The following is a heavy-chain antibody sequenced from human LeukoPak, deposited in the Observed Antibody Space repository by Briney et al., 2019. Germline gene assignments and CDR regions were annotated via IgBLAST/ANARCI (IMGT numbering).Heavy chain of an antibody. CDR2: VFYTGKT. Sequence: SETLSLTCTVSGGSVTTSDYYWGWIRQSPVKGLEWIGDVFYTGKTNYNPSLRGRATISIDTSKSQFSLKLTYVTAADSAVYYCARVFDSWGQGTLVTVSS. CDR3: ARVFDS. CDR1: GGSVTTSDYY. J-gene: IGHJ4*02. V-gene: IGHV4-39*07.